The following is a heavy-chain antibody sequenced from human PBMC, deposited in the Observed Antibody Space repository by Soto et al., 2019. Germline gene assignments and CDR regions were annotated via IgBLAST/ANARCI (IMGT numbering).Heavy chain of an antibody. D-gene: IGHD2-21*02. J-gene: IGHJ6*02. CDR2: IRAYNGNT. CDR3: AYSPPAYCGGDCYPHPHYYSSYGMDV. CDR1: GYTFTSYG. Sequence: ASVKVSCKASGYTFTSYGISWVRQAPGQGLEWMGWIRAYNGNTNYAQKLQGRVTMTTDTSTSTAYMELRSLRSDDTAVYYCAYSPPAYCGGDCYPHPHYYSSYGMDVWGQGTTVTVSS. V-gene: IGHV1-18*04.